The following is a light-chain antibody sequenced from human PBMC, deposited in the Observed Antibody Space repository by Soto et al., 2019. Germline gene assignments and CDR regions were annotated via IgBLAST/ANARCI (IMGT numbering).Light chain of an antibody. CDR3: HQTYSIPPT. CDR1: QMISTY. Sequence: DIQITQSPASLSAPVGDRVTITCRASQMISTYLNWFQQRPGKAPRLLIYAASTLQTGVSSNFSGSASGTDFTLTITSLQPEDFATYFCHQTYSIPPTFGQGTKVDI. J-gene: IGKJ1*01. CDR2: AAS. V-gene: IGKV1-39*01.